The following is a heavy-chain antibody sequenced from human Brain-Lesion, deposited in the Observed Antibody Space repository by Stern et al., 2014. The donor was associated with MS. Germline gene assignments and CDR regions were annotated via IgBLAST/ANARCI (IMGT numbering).Heavy chain of an antibody. CDR1: GFTFTNAW. Sequence: EVQLLESGGGLVKPGGSLRLSCAASGFTFTNAWMSWVRQAPGKGLEWVGRIKSIPDGGTTDYAAPVKSRISISRDDSKNTLYLQMNSLKTEDTAVYYCTLMSGSYFDFWGQGILVTVSS. V-gene: IGHV3-15*01. CDR3: TLMSGSYFDF. CDR2: IKSIPDGGTT. D-gene: IGHD1-26*01. J-gene: IGHJ4*02.